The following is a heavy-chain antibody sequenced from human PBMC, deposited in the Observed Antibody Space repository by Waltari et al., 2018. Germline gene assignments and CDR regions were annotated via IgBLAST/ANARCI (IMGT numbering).Heavy chain of an antibody. Sequence: QVHLVQSGAEVKKPGASVKVSCKASGYTFTGYHIHWVRQDHGQGLEWMGWVNPNGGGTNYAQNFQGRVTITRETSIRTAYMELSRLRSDDTAMYYCARDLVVGSGDYWGQGTLVTVSS. D-gene: IGHD1-26*01. CDR2: VNPNGGGT. V-gene: IGHV1-2*02. J-gene: IGHJ4*02. CDR3: ARDLVVGSGDY. CDR1: GYTFTGYH.